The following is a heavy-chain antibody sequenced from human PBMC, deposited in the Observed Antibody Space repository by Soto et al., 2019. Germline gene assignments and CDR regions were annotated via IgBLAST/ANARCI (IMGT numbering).Heavy chain of an antibody. Sequence: HPGGSLRLSCAASEFTFSNYAMSWVRQAPGEGLEWVSGIDGSGGGTYYANSVKGRFTISRDNSKNTLYLQMDSLSDEDTAVYYCAKEQLERHFGFDYWGQGTLVTVSS. CDR2: IDGSGGGT. CDR3: AKEQLERHFGFDY. D-gene: IGHD1-1*01. V-gene: IGHV3-23*01. CDR1: EFTFSNYA. J-gene: IGHJ4*02.